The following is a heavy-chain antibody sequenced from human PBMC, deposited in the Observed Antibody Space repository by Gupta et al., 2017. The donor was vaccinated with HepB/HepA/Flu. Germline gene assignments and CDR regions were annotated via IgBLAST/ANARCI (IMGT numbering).Heavy chain of an antibody. CDR2: MNQHGSVI. V-gene: IGHV3-74*01. Sequence: EGQLAESGGGLVPPGGSLRLSCAASGSTVSRSWMPWVRQAPGKGLVWVSRMNQHGSVINYADSVKGRFTISRDNTKNALYLQMNSLRAEDTAIYFCSRDTFGPYDYWGQGTLVTVSS. CDR1: GSTVSRSW. CDR3: SRDTFGPYDY. J-gene: IGHJ4*02. D-gene: IGHD2/OR15-2a*01.